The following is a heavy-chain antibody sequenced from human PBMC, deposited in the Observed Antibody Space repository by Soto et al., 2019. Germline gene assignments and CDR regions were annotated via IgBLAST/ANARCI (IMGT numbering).Heavy chain of an antibody. CDR3: ARWVDCSSTSCYTEYNWFDP. V-gene: IGHV1-18*04. Sequence: VASVKVSCKASGYTFTSYGISWVRQAPGQGLEWMGWISAYNGNTNYAQKLQGRVTMTTDTSTSTAYMELRSLRSDDTAVYYCARWVDCSSTSCYTEYNWFDPWGQGTLVTVSS. J-gene: IGHJ5*02. D-gene: IGHD2-2*02. CDR1: GYTFTSYG. CDR2: ISAYNGNT.